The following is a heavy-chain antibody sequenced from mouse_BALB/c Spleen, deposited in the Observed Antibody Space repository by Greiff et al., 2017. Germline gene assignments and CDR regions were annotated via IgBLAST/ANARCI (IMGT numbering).Heavy chain of an antibody. D-gene: IGHD2-3*01. Sequence: EVKLMESGGGLVKPGGSLKLSCAASGFTFSSYAMSWVRQTPEKRLEWVASISSGGSTYYPDSVKGRFTISRDNARNILYLQMSSLRSEDTAMYYCAREPIYDGYYVAYWGQGTLVTVSA. CDR1: GFTFSSYA. J-gene: IGHJ3*01. CDR3: AREPIYDGYYVAY. CDR2: ISSGGST. V-gene: IGHV5-6-5*01.